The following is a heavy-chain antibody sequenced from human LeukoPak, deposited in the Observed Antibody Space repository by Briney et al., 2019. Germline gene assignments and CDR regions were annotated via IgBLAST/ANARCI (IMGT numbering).Heavy chain of an antibody. CDR1: GYTFTSYY. J-gene: IGHJ1*01. Sequence: GASVKVSCKASGYTFTSYYMHWVRQAPGQGLEWMGLINPTGGSTGYAQKFQGRVTMTRDMSTSTDYMELSSLRSDDTAVYYCARGSDGYKNSFQHWGQGTLVTVSS. D-gene: IGHD5-24*01. V-gene: IGHV1-46*01. CDR2: INPTGGST. CDR3: ARGSDGYKNSFQH.